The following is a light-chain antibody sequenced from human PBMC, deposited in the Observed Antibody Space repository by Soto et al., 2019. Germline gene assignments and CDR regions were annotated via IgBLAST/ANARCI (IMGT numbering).Light chain of an antibody. Sequence: DIQMTQSPSSLSASVGDRVTITCRASQSISSYLNWYQQKPGQAPKLLIYAASSLQSGVPTRFSGSGSGTDFTLTISSLQPEDFETYYCQQSYSTPPMYTFGQGTKLEIK. CDR1: QSISSY. CDR3: QQSYSTPPMYT. V-gene: IGKV1-39*01. J-gene: IGKJ2*01. CDR2: AAS.